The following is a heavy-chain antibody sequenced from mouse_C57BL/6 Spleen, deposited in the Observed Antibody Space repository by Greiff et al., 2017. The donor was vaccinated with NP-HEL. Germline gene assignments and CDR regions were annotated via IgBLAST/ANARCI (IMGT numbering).Heavy chain of an antibody. CDR3: ARSTTTVVATPGY. V-gene: IGHV1-50*01. Sequence: VQLKQPGAELVKPGASVKLSCKASGYTFTSYWMQWVKQRPGQGLEWIGEIDPSDSYTNYNQKFKGKATLTVVTSSSTAYMQLSSLTSEDSAVYYCARSTTTVVATPGYWGQGTTLTVSS. D-gene: IGHD1-1*01. J-gene: IGHJ2*01. CDR2: IDPSDSYT. CDR1: GYTFTSYW.